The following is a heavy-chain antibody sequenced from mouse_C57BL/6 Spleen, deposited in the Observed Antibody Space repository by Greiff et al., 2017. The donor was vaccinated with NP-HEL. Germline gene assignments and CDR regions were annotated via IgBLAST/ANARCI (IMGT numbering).Heavy chain of an antibody. J-gene: IGHJ3*01. D-gene: IGHD4-1*01. CDR3: ARSRELGAWFAY. Sequence: VQLQQPGAELVMPGASVKLSCKASGYTFTSYWMHWVKQRPGQGLEWIGEIDPSDSYTNYNQKFKGKSTLTVDKSSSTAYMQLSSLTSEDSAVYYCARSRELGAWFAYWGQGALVTVSA. CDR2: IDPSDSYT. CDR1: GYTFTSYW. V-gene: IGHV1-69*01.